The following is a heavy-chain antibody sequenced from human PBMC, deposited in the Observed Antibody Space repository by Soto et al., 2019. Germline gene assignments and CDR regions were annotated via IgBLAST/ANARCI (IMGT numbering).Heavy chain of an antibody. CDR2: ITSSGSTI. CDR3: VKEKTVMYSGYDAFDV. J-gene: IGHJ3*01. V-gene: IGHV3-48*03. Sequence: LRLSCAASGFTFSSYEMDWGRQAPGKGLEWVAYITSSGSTIYYTDSVKGRFTISRDNAKNALYLQMNSLRAEDTAVYYCVKEKTVMYSGYDAFDVWGQGTMVTVSS. CDR1: GFTFSSYE. D-gene: IGHD5-12*01.